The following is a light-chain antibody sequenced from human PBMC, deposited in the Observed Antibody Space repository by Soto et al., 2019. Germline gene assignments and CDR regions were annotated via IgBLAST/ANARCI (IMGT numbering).Light chain of an antibody. Sequence: EIVLTQSPGTLPLSPGERATLSCRARQSVTSNNLVWFQQKPGQAPRLLIYGASNRAAGIPDRFSGSGSGTDFTLTISSLQSEDFAVYYCQQYYNWWTFGQGTKVDIK. CDR3: QQYYNWWT. CDR2: GAS. CDR1: QSVTSNN. J-gene: IGKJ1*01. V-gene: IGKV3-20*01.